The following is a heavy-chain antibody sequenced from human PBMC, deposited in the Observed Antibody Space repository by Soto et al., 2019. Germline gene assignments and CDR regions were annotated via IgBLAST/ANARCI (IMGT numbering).Heavy chain of an antibody. V-gene: IGHV3-30*18. CDR1: GFTFSSYG. CDR2: ISYDASNK. CDR3: AKVGTHGSGYRSYYYGMDV. D-gene: IGHD3-22*01. J-gene: IGHJ6*02. Sequence: QVQLVESGGGVVQPGGSLRLSCAASGFTFSSYGMHWVRQAPGKGLEWVALISYDASNKYYADSVKGRFTISRDNSKNTLYLQMNSLRAEDTAVYYCAKVGTHGSGYRSYYYGMDVWGQGTTVTVSS.